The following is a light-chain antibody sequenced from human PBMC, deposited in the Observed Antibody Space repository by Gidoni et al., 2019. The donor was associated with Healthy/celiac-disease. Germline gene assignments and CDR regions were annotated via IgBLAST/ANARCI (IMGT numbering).Light chain of an antibody. CDR2: WAS. CDR1: QSVLYSSNNKTY. CDR3: QQYYSTPPWT. V-gene: IGKV4-1*01. J-gene: IGKJ1*01. Sequence: DIVLTQSPDSLAVSLGARATINCKSSQSVLYSSNNKTYLAWYQQKPGQPPKLLIYWASTRESGVPDRFSGSGSGTDFTLTISSLQAEDVAVYYCQQYYSTPPWTFGQGTKVEIK.